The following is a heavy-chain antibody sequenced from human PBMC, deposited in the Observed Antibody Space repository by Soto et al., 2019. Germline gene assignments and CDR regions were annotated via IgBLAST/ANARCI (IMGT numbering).Heavy chain of an antibody. J-gene: IGHJ4*02. CDR1: GGSISSYY. D-gene: IGHD6-13*01. CDR2: IYYSGST. CDR3: ARALFSCSWNDLYYFDY. V-gene: IGHV4-59*01. Sequence: SETLSLTCTVSGGSISSYYWSWIRQPPGKGLEWIGYIYYSGSTNYNPSLKSRVTISVDTSKNQFSLKLSSVTAADTAVYSCARALFSCSWNDLYYFDYWGQATLVTVSS.